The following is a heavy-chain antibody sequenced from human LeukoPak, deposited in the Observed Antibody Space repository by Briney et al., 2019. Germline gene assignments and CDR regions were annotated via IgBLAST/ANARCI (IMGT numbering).Heavy chain of an antibody. Sequence: GGSLRLSCAASGFTFSSYAMRWVRQAPGKGLEWVSAISGSGGSTYYADSVKGRFTISRDNSKNTLYLQMNSLRAEDTAVYYCAKAQDSYSSGWYKLDYWGQGTLVTVSS. V-gene: IGHV3-23*01. D-gene: IGHD6-19*01. J-gene: IGHJ4*02. CDR1: GFTFSSYA. CDR2: ISGSGGST. CDR3: AKAQDSYSSGWYKLDY.